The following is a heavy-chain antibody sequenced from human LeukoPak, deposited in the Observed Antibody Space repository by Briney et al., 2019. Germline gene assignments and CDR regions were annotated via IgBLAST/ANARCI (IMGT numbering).Heavy chain of an antibody. CDR3: ARSGLSRFGF. D-gene: IGHD2/OR15-2a*01. Sequence: GGSLRLSCAASGFIFSNYAMSWVRQAPGKGLQWVSAFSGSGGSTYYADSVKGRFTISRDNSRNTLYLQMNSLRAEDTAVYYCARSGLSRFGFWGQGTLVTASS. V-gene: IGHV3-23*01. CDR1: GFIFSNYA. J-gene: IGHJ4*02. CDR2: FSGSGGST.